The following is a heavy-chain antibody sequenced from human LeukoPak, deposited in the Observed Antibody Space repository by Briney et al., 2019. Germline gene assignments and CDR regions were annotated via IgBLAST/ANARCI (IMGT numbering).Heavy chain of an antibody. Sequence: ASVKVSCKASGYTFTVYYMHWVRQAPGQGLEWMGWINPNSGGTNYAQKFQGRVTMTRVTSISTAYMELSSLRSEDTAVYYCATDYDSSGYYRVGYFDLWGRGTLVTVSS. J-gene: IGHJ2*01. CDR2: INPNSGGT. CDR1: GYTFTVYY. D-gene: IGHD3-22*01. V-gene: IGHV1-2*02. CDR3: ATDYDSSGYYRVGYFDL.